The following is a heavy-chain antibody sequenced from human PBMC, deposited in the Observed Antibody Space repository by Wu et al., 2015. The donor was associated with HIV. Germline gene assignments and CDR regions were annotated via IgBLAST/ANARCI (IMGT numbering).Heavy chain of an antibody. CDR1: EVTFGRNG. J-gene: IGHJ4*02. D-gene: IGHD6-19*01. V-gene: IGHV1-69*12. CDR2: ILPAFGTA. Sequence: QVQLVQSGAELKKPGSSVQVSCKTSEVTFGRNGISWVRQAPGQGLEWMGGILPAFGTANYAQKFRGRVTVTADLSTNTVYMDLRSLRSEDTAVYYCARTYWGFGGGYYFDYWGQGTLVSVAS. CDR3: ARTYWGFGGGYYFDY.